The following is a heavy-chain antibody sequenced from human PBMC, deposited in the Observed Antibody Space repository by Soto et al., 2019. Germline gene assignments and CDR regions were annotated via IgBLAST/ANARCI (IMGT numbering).Heavy chain of an antibody. D-gene: IGHD3-16*01. V-gene: IGHV3-49*03. CDR1: GFTFGDYA. J-gene: IGHJ6*02. CDR2: IRSKAYGGTT. CDR3: TRYLGITFGGVATGPDNYYYYYGMDV. Sequence: PGGSLRLSCTASGFTFGDYAMSWFRQAPGKGLEWVGFIRSKAYGGTTEYAASVKGRFTISRDDSKSIAYLQMNSLKTEDTAVYYCTRYLGITFGGVATGPDNYYYYYGMDVWGQGTTVTVSS.